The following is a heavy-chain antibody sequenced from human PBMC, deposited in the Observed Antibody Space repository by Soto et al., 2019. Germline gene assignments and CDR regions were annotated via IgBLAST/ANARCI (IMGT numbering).Heavy chain of an antibody. CDR3: ARTDSSGYRYYFDY. J-gene: IGHJ4*02. CDR1: GGSISSGDYY. Sequence: PSETLSLTCTVSGGSISSGDYYWSWIRQPPGKGLEWIGYIYYSGSTYYNPSLKSRVTISVDTSKNQFSLKLSSVTAADTAVYYCARTDSSGYRYYFDYWGQGTLVTVSS. CDR2: IYYSGST. D-gene: IGHD3-22*01. V-gene: IGHV4-30-4*01.